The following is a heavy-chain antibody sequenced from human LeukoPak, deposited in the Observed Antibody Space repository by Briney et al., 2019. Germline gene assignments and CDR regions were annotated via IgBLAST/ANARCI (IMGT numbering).Heavy chain of an antibody. Sequence: GASVKVSCKASGGTFISYAISWVRQAPGQGLEWMGRIIPILGIANYAQKFQGRVTITADKSTSTAYMELSSLRSEDTAVYYCAREGYSSSSPFDYWGQGTLVTVSS. CDR3: AREGYSSSSPFDY. CDR1: GGTFISYA. D-gene: IGHD6-6*01. CDR2: IIPILGIA. J-gene: IGHJ4*02. V-gene: IGHV1-69*04.